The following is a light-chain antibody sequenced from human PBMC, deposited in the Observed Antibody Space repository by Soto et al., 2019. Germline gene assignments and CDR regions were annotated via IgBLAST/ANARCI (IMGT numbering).Light chain of an antibody. CDR1: QSISSW. Sequence: DIQMTQSPSTLSASVGDRVTITCRASQSISSWLAWYQQKPGKAPKLLIYDASSLESGVPSRFSGSGSETEVTLTISSLQPDDFATYSCQQYNTYWTFGPGTMVDIK. CDR2: DAS. J-gene: IGKJ1*01. CDR3: QQYNTYWT. V-gene: IGKV1-5*01.